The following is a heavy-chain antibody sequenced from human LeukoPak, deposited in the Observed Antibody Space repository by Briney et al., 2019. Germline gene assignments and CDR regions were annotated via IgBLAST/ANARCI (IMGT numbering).Heavy chain of an antibody. V-gene: IGHV4-61*02. CDR3: ARLYYDILAVDY. Sequence: SETLSLTCTVSGGSISSGSYYWSWIRQPAGKGLEWIGRIYTSGSTNYNPSLKSRVTISVDTSKNQFSLNLSSVTAADTAVYYCARLYYDILAVDYWGQGTLVTVSS. CDR1: GGSISSGSYY. J-gene: IGHJ4*02. D-gene: IGHD3-9*01. CDR2: IYTSGST.